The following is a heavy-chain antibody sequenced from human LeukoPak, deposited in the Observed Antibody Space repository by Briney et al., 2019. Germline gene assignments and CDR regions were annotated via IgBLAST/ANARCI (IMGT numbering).Heavy chain of an antibody. D-gene: IGHD3-3*01. J-gene: IGHJ5*02. V-gene: IGHV1-69*04. Sequence: ASVKVSCKASGGTFSSYAISWVRQAPGQGLEWMGRIIPILGIANYAQKFQGRVTITADKSTSTAYMELSSLRSEDTAVYHCARSRAKRITIFGVVDEHDNWFDPWGQGTLVTVSS. CDR1: GGTFSSYA. CDR3: ARSRAKRITIFGVVDEHDNWFDP. CDR2: IIPILGIA.